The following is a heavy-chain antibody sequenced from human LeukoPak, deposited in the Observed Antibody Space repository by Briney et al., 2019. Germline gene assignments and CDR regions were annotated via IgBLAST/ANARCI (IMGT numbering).Heavy chain of an antibody. CDR3: ARELLGYYYGMDV. V-gene: IGHV3-21*01. Sequence: GGSLRLSCAASGFTSSSYSMNWVRQAPGKGLEWVSSISSSSSYIYYADSVKGRFTISRDNAKNSLYLQMNSLRAEDTAVYYCARELLGYYYGMDVWGQGTTVTVSS. J-gene: IGHJ6*02. CDR1: GFTSSSYS. D-gene: IGHD3-10*01. CDR2: ISSSSSYI.